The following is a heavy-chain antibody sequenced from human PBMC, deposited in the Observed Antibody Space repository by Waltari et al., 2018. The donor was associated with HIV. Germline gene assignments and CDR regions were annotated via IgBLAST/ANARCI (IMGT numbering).Heavy chain of an antibody. Sequence: QLQLQESGPGLVKPSETLSLTCTVSGGSISSSSYYWGWIRQPPGKGLEWIGSIYYSGSTYYNPSLKSRVTISVDTSKNQFSLKLSSVTAADTAVYYCARELSGTDRPGVYGMDVWGQGTTVTVSS. J-gene: IGHJ6*02. CDR2: IYYSGST. CDR1: GGSISSSSYY. CDR3: ARELSGTDRPGVYGMDV. V-gene: IGHV4-39*07. D-gene: IGHD3-10*01.